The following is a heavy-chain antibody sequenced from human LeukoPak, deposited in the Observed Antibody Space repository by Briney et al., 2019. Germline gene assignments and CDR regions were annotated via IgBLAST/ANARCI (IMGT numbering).Heavy chain of an antibody. V-gene: IGHV3-7*01. CDR3: ATYSSSNAREFQH. CDR2: IKQDGSET. Sequence: PGGSLRLSCAASGFTFSHNWMTWVRQAPGKGLEWVANIKQDGSETYYADSVRGRFTISRDIAKNSLYLQMNSLGAEDTAVYYCATYSSSNAREFQHWGQGTLVTVAA. J-gene: IGHJ1*01. D-gene: IGHD2-2*01. CDR1: GFTFSHNW.